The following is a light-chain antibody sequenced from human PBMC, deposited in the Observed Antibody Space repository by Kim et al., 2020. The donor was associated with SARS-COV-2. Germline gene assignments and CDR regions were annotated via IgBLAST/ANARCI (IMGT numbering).Light chain of an antibody. CDR2: DVY. CDR1: SSDIGAFNY. V-gene: IGLV2-14*03. CDR3: SSWTTSFTRV. Sequence: QSALTQPASVSGSPGQWITISCTGTSSDIGAFNYVSWYQQHPGEAPKLMIYDVYNRPSGISARSSASKSGNTASLTISGLQAEDEADYYCSSWTTSFTRVFGTGTKVTVL. J-gene: IGLJ1*01.